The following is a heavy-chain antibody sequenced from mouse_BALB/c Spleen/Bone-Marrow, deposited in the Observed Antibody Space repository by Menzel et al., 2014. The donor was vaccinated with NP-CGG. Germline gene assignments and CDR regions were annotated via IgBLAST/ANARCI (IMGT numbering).Heavy chain of an antibody. D-gene: IGHD5-1*01. Sequence: VQLQQSGAELVKPGAPVKLSCRASGYTFTNYYMYWVKQRPGQSLEWIGEINPSNGGTNFNEKFKSKATLTVDKSSSTAYMQLSSLTSEDSAAYYCTRLPHWGQGTSVTVSS. CDR1: GYTFTNYY. CDR2: INPSNGGT. J-gene: IGHJ4*01. CDR3: TRLPH. V-gene: IGHV1S81*02.